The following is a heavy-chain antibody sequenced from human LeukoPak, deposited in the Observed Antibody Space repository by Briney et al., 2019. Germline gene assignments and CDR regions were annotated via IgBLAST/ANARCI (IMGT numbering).Heavy chain of an antibody. CDR3: AREITIFGVVQRFDY. Sequence: EASVKVSCKASGGTFSSYAISWVRQAPGQGLEWMGRIIPIFGTANYAQKFQGRVTITTDESTSTAYMELSSLRSEDTAVYYCAREITIFGVVQRFDYWGQGTLVTVSS. CDR2: IIPIFGTA. D-gene: IGHD3-3*01. V-gene: IGHV1-69*05. J-gene: IGHJ4*02. CDR1: GGTFSSYA.